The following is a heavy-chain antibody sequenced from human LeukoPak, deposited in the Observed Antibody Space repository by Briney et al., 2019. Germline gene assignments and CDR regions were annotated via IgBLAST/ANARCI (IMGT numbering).Heavy chain of an antibody. D-gene: IGHD2/OR15-2a*01. Sequence: SVKVSCEASGFTLTSSAMQGARQARGQRCEWIGWVVVGSGNTSYAKKFQERVTITRDMSTSTAYMELSSLRSEDTAVYYCAAGATHSKGMGITEVVSYFDYWGQGTLVTVSS. V-gene: IGHV1-58*02. J-gene: IGHJ4*02. CDR2: VVVGSGNT. CDR1: GFTLTSSA. CDR3: AAGATHSKGMGITEVVSYFDY.